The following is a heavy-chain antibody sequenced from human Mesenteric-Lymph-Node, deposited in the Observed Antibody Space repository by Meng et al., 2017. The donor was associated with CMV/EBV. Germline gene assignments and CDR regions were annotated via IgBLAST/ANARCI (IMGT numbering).Heavy chain of an antibody. CDR2: ISHNGHT. CDR3: ARGRGWGVRYTSPFDP. J-gene: IGHJ5*02. V-gene: IGHV4-34*01. D-gene: IGHD3-16*02. CDR1: GGSFCGLY. Sequence: YGGSFCGLYGSWIRQPPGKGLEWIGEISHNGHTNYNPSLESRVTISIDTSNNQFSLRLTSVTAADTAVYYCARGRGWGVRYTSPFDPWGQGTLVTVSS.